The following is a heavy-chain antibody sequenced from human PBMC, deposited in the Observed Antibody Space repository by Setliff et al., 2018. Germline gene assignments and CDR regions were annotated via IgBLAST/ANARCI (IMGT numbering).Heavy chain of an antibody. CDR1: GASISSGTYY. CDR3: ARTGTYRYFDY. CDR2: IHYRGTT. J-gene: IGHJ4*02. D-gene: IGHD1-1*01. V-gene: IGHV4-39*01. Sequence: TVSGASISSGTYYWAWIRQPPGKGLEWIGRIHYRGTTYSNASLASRLTMSVDTAKNQFSLKLTSVTAADTAVYYCARTGTYRYFDYWGQGTRVTVSS.